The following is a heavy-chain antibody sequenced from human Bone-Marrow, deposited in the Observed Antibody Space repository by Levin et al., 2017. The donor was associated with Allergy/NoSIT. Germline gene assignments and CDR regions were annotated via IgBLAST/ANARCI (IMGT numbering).Heavy chain of an antibody. CDR2: IYYTGSA. V-gene: IGHV4-31*03. CDR3: ARVTSARGWYFDL. J-gene: IGHJ2*01. Sequence: SETLSLTCTVSGGSISSGGHYWSWIRQHPGKGLECIGYIYYTGSAYYSPSLKSRLSILVDTSENQFSLKLSSVTAADTAGYYCARVTSARGWYFDLWGRGTLVTVSS. D-gene: IGHD3-16*01. CDR1: GGSISSGGHY.